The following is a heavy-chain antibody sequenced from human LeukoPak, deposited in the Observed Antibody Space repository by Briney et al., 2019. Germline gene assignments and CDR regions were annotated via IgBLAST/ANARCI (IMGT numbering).Heavy chain of an antibody. Sequence: GGSLRLSCEGSGFIFRSYAMTWVRQAPGKGLEWVSSIFGSGDRTAYGDSVKGRFTISRDNSKSILYLQMNSLRVEDTAVYYCARDRTENLGSHHSWGQGTLVTVSS. J-gene: IGHJ4*02. CDR2: IFGSGDRT. CDR1: GFIFRSYA. CDR3: ARDRTENLGSHHS. D-gene: IGHD3-10*01. V-gene: IGHV3-23*01.